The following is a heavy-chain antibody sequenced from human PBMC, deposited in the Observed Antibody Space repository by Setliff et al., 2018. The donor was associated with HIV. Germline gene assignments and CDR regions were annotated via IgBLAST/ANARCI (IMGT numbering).Heavy chain of an antibody. V-gene: IGHV3-11*01. J-gene: IGHJ4*02. CDR3: ARFRRSGYNYVEGTALAY. CDR1: GFTFSNAW. Sequence: GALRLSCAASGFTFSNAWINWVRQAPGKGPEWISYISSSGNTMYYADSVKGRFTISRDNAKNSLYLQVNSLRAEDTAVYYCARFRRSGYNYVEGTALAYWGQGTLVTVSS. CDR2: ISSSGNTM. D-gene: IGHD3-22*01.